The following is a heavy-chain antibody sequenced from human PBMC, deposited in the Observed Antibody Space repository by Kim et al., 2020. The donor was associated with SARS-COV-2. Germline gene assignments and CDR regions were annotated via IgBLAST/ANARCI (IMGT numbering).Heavy chain of an antibody. V-gene: IGHV3-7*01. CDR2: GSEK. CDR3: ARDSYGDS. Sequence: GSEKHTVDSVKGRFTITRDNAKYSLYLQMNSLRAEHTAVYYCARDSYGDSWGQGTPVTVSS. J-gene: IGHJ5*02. D-gene: IGHD5-18*01.